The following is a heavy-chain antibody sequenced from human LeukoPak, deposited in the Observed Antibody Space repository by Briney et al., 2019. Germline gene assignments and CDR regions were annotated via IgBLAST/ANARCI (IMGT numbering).Heavy chain of an antibody. V-gene: IGHV1-46*01. D-gene: IGHD6-6*01. CDR2: INPSGGST. Sequence: ASVKVSCKVSGYTLTELSMHWVRQAPGQGLEWMGIINPSGGSTSYAQKFQGRVTMTRDTSTSTVYMELSSLRSEDTAVYYCARGKSILLDPWGQGTLVTVSS. J-gene: IGHJ5*02. CDR1: GYTLTELS. CDR3: ARGKSILLDP.